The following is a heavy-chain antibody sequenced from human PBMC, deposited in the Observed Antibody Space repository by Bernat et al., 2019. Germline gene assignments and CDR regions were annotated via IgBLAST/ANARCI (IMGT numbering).Heavy chain of an antibody. J-gene: IGHJ4*02. CDR2: ISYDGSNK. D-gene: IGHD3-22*01. CDR1: GFTFSSYA. Sequence: QVQLVESGGGVVQPGRSLRLSCAASGFTFSSYAMHWVRQAPGKGLEWVAVISYDGSNKYYADSVKGRFTISRDNSKNTLYLQMNNLRAEDTAVYYCARDRGVYDSSGYGYWGQGTLVTVSS. V-gene: IGHV3-30-3*01. CDR3: ARDRGVYDSSGYGY.